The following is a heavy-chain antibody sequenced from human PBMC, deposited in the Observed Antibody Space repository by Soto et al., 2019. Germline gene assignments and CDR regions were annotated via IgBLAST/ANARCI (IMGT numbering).Heavy chain of an antibody. Sequence: GGSLRLSCAASGFSVSSNYMTWVRQAPGKGLEWVSVIYAAGNTYYADSVKGRFTISRDNSKDMLYLQMNSLRAEDTAMYYCARLSRSEGGYWGQGTLVTVSS. CDR3: ARLSRSEGGY. CDR2: IYAAGNT. CDR1: GFSVSSNY. D-gene: IGHD3-16*01. V-gene: IGHV3-53*01. J-gene: IGHJ4*02.